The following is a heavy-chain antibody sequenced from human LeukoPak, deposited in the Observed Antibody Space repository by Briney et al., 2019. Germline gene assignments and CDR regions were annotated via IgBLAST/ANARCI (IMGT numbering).Heavy chain of an antibody. D-gene: IGHD3-10*01. CDR3: ARDQYGSGSYYKPFDY. V-gene: IGHV1-69*13. CDR2: IIPIFGTA. J-gene: IGHJ4*02. Sequence: SVKVSCKASGGTFISYAISWVRQAPGQGLEWMGGIIPIFGTANYAQKFQGRVTITADESASTAYMELSSLRYEDTAVYYCARDQYGSGSYYKPFDYWGQGTLVTVSS. CDR1: GGTFISYA.